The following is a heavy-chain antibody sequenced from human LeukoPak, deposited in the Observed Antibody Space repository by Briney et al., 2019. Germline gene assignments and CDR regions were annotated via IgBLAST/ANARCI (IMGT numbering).Heavy chain of an antibody. V-gene: IGHV4-39*07. CDR2: ISHRGST. D-gene: IGHD5-18*01. Sequence: PSETLSLTCSVSGGSVNSDTYYWGWIRQPPGKGLEWIGSISHRGSTYYNPSLKSRVTISADTSKNQFSLKLSSVTAADTAMYYCARDLSVTAKFDYWGQGTLVTVSS. CDR3: ARDLSVTAKFDY. J-gene: IGHJ4*02. CDR1: GGSVNSDTYY.